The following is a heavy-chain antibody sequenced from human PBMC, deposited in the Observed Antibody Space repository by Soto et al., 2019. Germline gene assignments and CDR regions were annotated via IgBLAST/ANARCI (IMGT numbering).Heavy chain of an antibody. CDR1: GFSLSTSGMC. J-gene: IGHJ6*02. CDR2: IDWDDDK. V-gene: IGHV2-70*01. Sequence: SGPTLVNPTQTLTLTCTFSGFSLSTSGMCVSWIRQPPGKALEWLALIDWDDDKYYSTSLKTRLTISKDTSKNQVVLTMTNMDPVDTATYYCARELRYFDWSYYYGMDVWGQGTTVTVS. CDR3: ARELRYFDWSYYYGMDV. D-gene: IGHD3-9*01.